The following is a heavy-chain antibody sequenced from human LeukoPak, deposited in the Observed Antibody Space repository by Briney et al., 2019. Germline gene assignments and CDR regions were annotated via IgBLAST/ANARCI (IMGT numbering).Heavy chain of an antibody. V-gene: IGHV4-34*01. Sequence: SETLSLTCAVYGGSFSGYYWSWIRQPPGKGLEWIGEINHSGSTNYNPSLKSRVTISVDTSKNQFSLKLSSVTAADTAVYYCARVIVGATISPFDYWGQGTLVTVSS. D-gene: IGHD1-26*01. CDR2: INHSGST. CDR3: ARVIVGATISPFDY. J-gene: IGHJ4*02. CDR1: GGSFSGYY.